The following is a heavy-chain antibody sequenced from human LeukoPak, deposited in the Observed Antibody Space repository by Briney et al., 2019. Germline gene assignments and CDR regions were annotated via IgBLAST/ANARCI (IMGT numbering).Heavy chain of an antibody. D-gene: IGHD5/OR15-5a*01. Sequence: ASVKVSCKVSGYTLTELSMHWVRQAPGKGLEWMGGFDPEDDETIYAQKFQGRVTMTEDTSTDTAYMALSSLRSEDTAVYYCATDRLRVAAGGDAFDIWGQGTMVTVSS. CDR1: GYTLTELS. J-gene: IGHJ3*02. CDR3: ATDRLRVAAGGDAFDI. V-gene: IGHV1-24*01. CDR2: FDPEDDET.